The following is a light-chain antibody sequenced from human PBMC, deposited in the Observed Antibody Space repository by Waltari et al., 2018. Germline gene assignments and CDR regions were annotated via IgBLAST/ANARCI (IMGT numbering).Light chain of an antibody. CDR1: QSDSSN. CDR2: CAS. J-gene: IGKJ1*01. V-gene: IGKV3D-15*01. CDR3: QQYRNWPPWT. Sequence: EIVMTQSPATLSVSPGERATLSCRASQSDSSNLAWYQQQPGQAPRLLIYCASTRATGIPARFSGSGSGTEFTLTISSLQAEDFAVYYCQQYRNWPPWTFGQGTKVEIK.